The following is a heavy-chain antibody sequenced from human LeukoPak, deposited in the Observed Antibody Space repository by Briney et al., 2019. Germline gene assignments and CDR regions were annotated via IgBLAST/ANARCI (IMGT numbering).Heavy chain of an antibody. CDR1: GFTFSSYE. CDR3: AKNSGAGYYYYMDV. V-gene: IGHV3-48*03. D-gene: IGHD2/OR15-2a*01. Sequence: GGSLRLSCAASGFTFSSYEMSWVRQAPGKGLEWVSYISSSGSTIYYADSVKGRFTISRDNAKNSLSLQMNSLRAEDTALYYCAKNSGAGYYYYMDVWGKGTTVTVSS. CDR2: ISSSGSTI. J-gene: IGHJ6*03.